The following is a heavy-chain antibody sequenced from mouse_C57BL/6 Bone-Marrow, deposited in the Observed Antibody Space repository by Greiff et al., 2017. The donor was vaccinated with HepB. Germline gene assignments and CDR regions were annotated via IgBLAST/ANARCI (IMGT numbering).Heavy chain of an antibody. CDR3: ARPYDYDDAWFAY. D-gene: IGHD2-4*01. J-gene: IGHJ3*01. CDR1: GYSITSGYY. Sequence: ESGPGLVKPSQSLSLTCSVTGYSITSGYYWNWIRQFPGNKLEWMGYISYDGSNNYNPSLKNRISITRDTSKNQFFLKLNSVTTEDTATYYCARPYDYDDAWFAYWGQGTLVTVSA. V-gene: IGHV3-6*01. CDR2: ISYDGSN.